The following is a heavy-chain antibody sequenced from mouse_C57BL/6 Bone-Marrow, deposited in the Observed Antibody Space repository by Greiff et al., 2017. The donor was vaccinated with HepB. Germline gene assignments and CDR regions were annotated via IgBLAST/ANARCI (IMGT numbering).Heavy chain of an antibody. V-gene: IGHV14-4*01. Sequence: EVQLQQSGAELVRPGASVKLSCTASGFNIKDDYMHWVKQRPEQGLEWIGWIDPENGDTEYASKFQGKATITADKSSNTAYLQLSSMTSEDTAVYYCTTYGNYDWYFDVWGTGTTVTVSS. CDR3: TTYGNYDWYFDV. CDR1: GFNIKDDY. CDR2: IDPENGDT. D-gene: IGHD2-10*02. J-gene: IGHJ1*03.